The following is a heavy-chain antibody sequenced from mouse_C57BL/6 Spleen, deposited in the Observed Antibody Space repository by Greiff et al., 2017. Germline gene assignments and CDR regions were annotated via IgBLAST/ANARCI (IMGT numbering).Heavy chain of an antibody. CDR3: TPYYGNYVGFAY. V-gene: IGHV1-15*01. CDR1: GYTFTDYE. J-gene: IGHJ3*01. D-gene: IGHD2-10*01. CDR2: IDPETGGT. Sequence: QVQLQQSGAELVRPGASVTLSCKASGYTFTDYEMHWVKQTPVHGLEWIGAIDPETGGTAYNQKFKGKAILTADKSSSTAYMELRSLTSEDSAVYYCTPYYGNYVGFAYWGQGTLVTVSA.